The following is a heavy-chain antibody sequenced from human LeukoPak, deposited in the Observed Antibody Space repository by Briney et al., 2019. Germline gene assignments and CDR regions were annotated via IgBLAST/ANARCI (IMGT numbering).Heavy chain of an antibody. Sequence: PGGSLRLSCAASGFTVSSYYMNRVRQAPGKELEWVSVIYTGGGRYYADSVRGRFTISRDTSKNMVFLQMNSLESDDTAIYYCARTDNKYDSRLLFNWGQGTQITVSS. CDR2: IYTGGGR. CDR1: GFTVSSYY. CDR3: ARTDNKYDSRLLFN. V-gene: IGHV3-53*05. D-gene: IGHD3-22*01. J-gene: IGHJ4*02.